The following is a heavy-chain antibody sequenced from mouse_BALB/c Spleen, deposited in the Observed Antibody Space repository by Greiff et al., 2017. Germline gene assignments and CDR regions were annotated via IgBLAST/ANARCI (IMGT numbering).Heavy chain of an antibody. Sequence: QVQLKESGAELVRPGSSVKISCKASGYAFSSYWMNWVKQRPGQGLEWIGQIYPGDGDTNYNGKFKGKATLTADKSSSTAYMQLSSLTSEDSAVYFCAGGYDYYAMDYWGQGTSVTVSS. V-gene: IGHV1-80*01. CDR2: IYPGDGDT. CDR1: GYAFSSYW. J-gene: IGHJ4*01. CDR3: AGGYDYYAMDY. D-gene: IGHD2-2*01.